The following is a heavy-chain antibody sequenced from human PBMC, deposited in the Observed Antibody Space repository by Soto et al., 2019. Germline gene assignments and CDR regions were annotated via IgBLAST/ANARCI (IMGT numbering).Heavy chain of an antibody. CDR1: GFTFNDYA. CDR2: ISSDGHHQ. J-gene: IGHJ4*02. D-gene: IGHD3-22*01. V-gene: IGHV3-30*03. CDR3: SRGTYYPQSSGLHADY. Sequence: GGSLRLSCATSGFTFNDYAMYWVRQAPGQGLEWVAMISSDGHHQFYVDNLRGRFTVSRDNSKNTLFLQMNSLRPEGTAVYYCSRGTYYPQSSGLHADYWGPGTVVTVSS.